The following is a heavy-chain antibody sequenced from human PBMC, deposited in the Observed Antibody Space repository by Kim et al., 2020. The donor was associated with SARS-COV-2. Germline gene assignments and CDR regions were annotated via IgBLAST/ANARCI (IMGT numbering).Heavy chain of an antibody. Sequence: GGSLRLSCVASGFTFSNYWMTWVRQAPGKGLEWVANIREDGGVKQYMDSVKGRFTISRDNARNSLYLEVNSLSVDDTAVYYCAREEADSSGWSDWGQGTLVTVSS. CDR3: AREEADSSGWSD. D-gene: IGHD6-19*01. V-gene: IGHV3-7*03. CDR2: IREDGGVK. CDR1: GFTFSNYW. J-gene: IGHJ4*02.